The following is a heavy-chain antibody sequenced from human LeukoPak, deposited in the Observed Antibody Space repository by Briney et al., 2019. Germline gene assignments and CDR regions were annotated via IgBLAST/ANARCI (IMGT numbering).Heavy chain of an antibody. CDR3: GVGGSNFFDYAFDI. CDR2: IIPIFGSA. J-gene: IGHJ3*02. CDR1: GGTFSSYA. V-gene: IGHV1-69*05. Sequence: SVKVSCKASGGTFSSYAISWVRQAPGQGLEWMGGIIPIFGSANYAQKFQGRVTITTDESTSTAYMELSSLRSEDTAVYYCGVGGSNFFDYAFDIWGQGTMVTVSS. D-gene: IGHD2-15*01.